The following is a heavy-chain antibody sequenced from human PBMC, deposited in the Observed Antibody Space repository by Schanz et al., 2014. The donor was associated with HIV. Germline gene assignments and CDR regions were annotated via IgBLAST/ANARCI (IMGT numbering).Heavy chain of an antibody. CDR2: VSGGGGST. J-gene: IGHJ6*02. Sequence: EVHLLESGGGLVQPGGSLRLSCATSGFTFSTYAMSWVRQAPGKGLDWVATVSGGGGSTYFADSVRGRFTISRDNSKNTVHLQMNSLTLEDAAVYYCAKAITGNYYYYYGMDVWGRGTTVTVSS. D-gene: IGHD3-10*01. CDR3: AKAITGNYYYYYGMDV. V-gene: IGHV3-23*01. CDR1: GFTFSTYA.